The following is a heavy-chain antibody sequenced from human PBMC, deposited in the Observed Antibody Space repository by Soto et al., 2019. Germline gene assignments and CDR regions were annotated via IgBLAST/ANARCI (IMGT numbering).Heavy chain of an antibody. CDR1: GFTFSIYA. CDR3: ARGGGNFDWFRYFDY. CDR2: ISYDGSNK. Sequence: GGSLRLSCAASGFTFSIYAMHWVRHAPGKGLEWVAVISYDGSNKYYADSVKGRFTISRDNSKNTLYLQMNSLRAEDTAVYYCARGGGNFDWFRYFDYWGLGTLVTVSS. V-gene: IGHV3-30*14. D-gene: IGHD3-9*01. J-gene: IGHJ4*02.